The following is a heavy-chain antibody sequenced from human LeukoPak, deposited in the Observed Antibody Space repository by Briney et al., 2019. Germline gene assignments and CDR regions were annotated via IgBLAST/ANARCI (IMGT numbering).Heavy chain of an antibody. J-gene: IGHJ4*02. Sequence: PSQTLSLTCTVSGGSISSGDYYWSWIRQPPGKGLEWIGYIYYSGSTYYNPSLKSRVTISVDTSKNQFSLKLSSVTAADTAVYYCARDLGGPYYFDYWGQGTPVTVSS. V-gene: IGHV4-30-4*01. D-gene: IGHD1-26*01. CDR2: IYYSGST. CDR3: ARDLGGPYYFDY. CDR1: GGSISSGDYY.